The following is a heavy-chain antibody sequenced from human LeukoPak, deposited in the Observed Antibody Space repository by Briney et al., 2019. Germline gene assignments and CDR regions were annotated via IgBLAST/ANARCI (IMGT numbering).Heavy chain of an antibody. CDR3: ARTEDIVVVVAASLNGYYFDY. V-gene: IGHV1-2*06. D-gene: IGHD2-15*01. CDR1: GYTFTGYY. Sequence: ASVKVSCKASGYTFTGYYMHWVRQAPGQGLEWMGRINPNSGGTNYAQKFQGRVTMTRDMSISTAYMELSRLRSDDTAVYYCARTEDIVVVVAASLNGYYFDYWGQGTLVTVSS. CDR2: INPNSGGT. J-gene: IGHJ4*02.